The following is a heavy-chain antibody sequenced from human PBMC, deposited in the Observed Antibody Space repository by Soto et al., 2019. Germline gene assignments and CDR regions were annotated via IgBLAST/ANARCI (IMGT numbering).Heavy chain of an antibody. D-gene: IGHD6-13*01. CDR2: ISDYNGNT. J-gene: IGHJ4*02. V-gene: IGHV1-18*01. CDR3: ARDLGQQLFDY. Sequence: ASVKVSCKASGYTFTSYGISWVRQAPGQGLEWIGWISDYNGNTNNAQKLQGRVTMTTDTSTSTAYMELRRLRSDDTAVYYCARDLGQQLFDYWGQGTLVTVSS. CDR1: GYTFTSYG.